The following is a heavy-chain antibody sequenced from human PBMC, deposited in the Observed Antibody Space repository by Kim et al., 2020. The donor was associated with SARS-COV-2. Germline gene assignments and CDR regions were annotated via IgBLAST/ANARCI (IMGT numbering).Heavy chain of an antibody. V-gene: IGHV4-34*01. Sequence: SETLSLTCAVYGGSFSGYYWSWIRQPPGKGLEWIGEINHSGSTNYNPSLKSRVTISVDTSKNQFSLKLSSVTAADTAVYYCARVRYSSSWYELGGGMDVWGQGTTVTVSS. CDR1: GGSFSGYY. J-gene: IGHJ6*02. CDR2: INHSGST. CDR3: ARVRYSSSWYELGGGMDV. D-gene: IGHD6-13*01.